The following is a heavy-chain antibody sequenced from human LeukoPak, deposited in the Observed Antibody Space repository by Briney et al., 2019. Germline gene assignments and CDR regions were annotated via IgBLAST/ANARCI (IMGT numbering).Heavy chain of an antibody. D-gene: IGHD1-1*01. V-gene: IGHV4-61*05. CDR1: SGSISTSNYY. Sequence: SETLSLTCTVSSGSISTSNYYWGWVRQPPGKALEWIGYIYYSGSTNYNPSLKSRVTISVDTSKNQFSLKLSSVTAADTAVYYCARAREYIEYYYYYMDVWGKGTTVTVSS. CDR2: IYYSGST. CDR3: ARAREYIEYYYYYMDV. J-gene: IGHJ6*03.